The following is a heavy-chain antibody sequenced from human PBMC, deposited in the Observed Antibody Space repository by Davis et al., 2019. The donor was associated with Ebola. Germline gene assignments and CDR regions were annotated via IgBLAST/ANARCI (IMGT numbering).Heavy chain of an antibody. CDR3: ARAKYYGMDV. Sequence: PGGSLRLSCAASGFTLHDYGMDWVRQAPGKGLEWVANIKEDGSEQSYVDSVKGRFIISRDNAKNSLYLQMNTLRAEDTAVYYCARAKYYGMDVWGKGTTVTVSS. CDR1: GFTLHDYG. CDR2: IKEDGSEQ. D-gene: IGHD6-6*01. J-gene: IGHJ6*04. V-gene: IGHV3-7*01.